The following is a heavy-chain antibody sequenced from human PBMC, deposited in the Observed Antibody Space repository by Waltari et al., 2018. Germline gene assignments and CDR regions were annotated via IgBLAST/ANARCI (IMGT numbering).Heavy chain of an antibody. CDR1: GYTFTGYY. Sequence: QVQLVQSGAEVKKPGASVKVSCKASGYTFTGYYMHWVRQAPGQGLEWMGWINPIFGTANYAQKFQGRVTITADESTSTAYMELSSLRSEDTAVYYCARDMVATIYSQAFDIWGQGTMVTVSS. V-gene: IGHV1-69*01. CDR2: INPIFGTA. D-gene: IGHD5-12*01. J-gene: IGHJ3*02. CDR3: ARDMVATIYSQAFDI.